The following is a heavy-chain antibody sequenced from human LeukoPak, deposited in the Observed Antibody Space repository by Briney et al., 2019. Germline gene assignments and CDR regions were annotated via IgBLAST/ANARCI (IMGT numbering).Heavy chain of an antibody. Sequence: PSETLSLTCTVSGGSISSHYWSWIRQPPGKGLEWIGYIYYSGSTNYNPSLKSRVTISVDTSKNQFSLKLSSVTAADTAVYYCARYGNHGCNSGGLDYWGQGTLVTVSS. CDR1: GGSISSHY. D-gene: IGHD4-23*01. CDR3: ARYGNHGCNSGGLDY. J-gene: IGHJ4*02. V-gene: IGHV4-59*11. CDR2: IYYSGST.